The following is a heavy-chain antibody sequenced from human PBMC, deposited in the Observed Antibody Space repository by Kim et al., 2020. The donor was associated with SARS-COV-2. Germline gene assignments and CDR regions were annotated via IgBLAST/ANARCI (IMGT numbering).Heavy chain of an antibody. CDR1: GGSISSYY. CDR3: ARSMVRGAEAYYYGMDV. CDR2: IYYSGST. V-gene: IGHV4-59*01. J-gene: IGHJ6*02. D-gene: IGHD3-10*01. Sequence: SETLSLTCTVSGGSISSYYWSWIRQPPGKGLEWIGYIYYSGSTNYKPSLKSRVTISVDTSKNQFSLKLSSVTAADTAVYYCARSMVRGAEAYYYGMDVWGQGTTVTVSS.